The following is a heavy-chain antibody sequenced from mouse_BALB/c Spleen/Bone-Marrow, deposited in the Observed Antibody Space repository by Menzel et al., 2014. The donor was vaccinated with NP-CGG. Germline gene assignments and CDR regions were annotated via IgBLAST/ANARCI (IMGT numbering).Heavy chain of an antibody. V-gene: IGHV1-4*01. Sequence: VQLQQSGAELARPGASVKMSCEASGYTFTSYTMHWVKQRPGQGLEWIGYINPSSGYTNYNQRFKDKATLTADKSSSTAYMQLSSLASEDSAVYYCAKGLIYYYGRGDGYFDVWGAGTTVTVSS. CDR3: AKGLIYYYGRGDGYFDV. CDR1: GYTFTSYT. J-gene: IGHJ1*01. CDR2: INPSSGYT. D-gene: IGHD1-1*01.